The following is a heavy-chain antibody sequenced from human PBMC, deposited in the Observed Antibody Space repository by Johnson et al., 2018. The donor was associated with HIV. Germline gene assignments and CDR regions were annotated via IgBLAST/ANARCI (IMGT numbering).Heavy chain of an antibody. CDR1: GFTFSSYA. CDR3: AKGLNWGGDAFDI. D-gene: IGHD7-27*01. Sequence: VQLVESGGGVVQPGRSLRLSCAASGFTFSSYAMHWVRQAPGKGLEWVSLIYGGGTTYYADSVKGRFTISRDNSKNTLYLQITSLATEYKAVYYCAKGLNWGGDAFDIWGQGTMVTVSS. CDR2: IYGGGTT. V-gene: IGHV3-NL1*01. J-gene: IGHJ3*02.